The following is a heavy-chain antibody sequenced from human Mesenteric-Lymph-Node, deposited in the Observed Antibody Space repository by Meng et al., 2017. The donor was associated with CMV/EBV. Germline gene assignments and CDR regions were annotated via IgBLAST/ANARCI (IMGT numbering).Heavy chain of an antibody. Sequence: GESLKISCAVPGFTFSRYNMNWARLAPGKGLEWVSSISSSRGYIYDADSVKGRFTISSDNAKNSLYVQMNSLRAEDTAVYYCAKTKGVPAAGKATPYYYYYGMDVWGQGTTVTVSS. CDR2: ISSSRGYI. CDR1: GFTFSRYN. CDR3: AKTKGVPAAGKATPYYYYYGMDV. J-gene: IGHJ6*02. D-gene: IGHD2-2*01. V-gene: IGHV3-21*01.